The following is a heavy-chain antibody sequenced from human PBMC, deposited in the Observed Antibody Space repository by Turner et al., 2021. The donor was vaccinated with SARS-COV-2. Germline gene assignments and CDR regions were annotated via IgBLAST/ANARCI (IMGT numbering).Heavy chain of an antibody. V-gene: IGHV3-30*18. CDR1: GFTFSSYG. CDR2: ISYDGSNK. J-gene: IGHJ4*02. D-gene: IGHD3-9*01. CDR3: AKGGWYYDILTGSYFEY. Sequence: QVQLVESGGGVVQPGRSLRLSCAGSGFTFSSYGMHWVRQAPGKGLEWVAVISYDGSNKYYADSVKGRFTISRDNSKNTLYLQMNSLRAEDTAVYYCAKGGWYYDILTGSYFEYWGQGTLVTVSS.